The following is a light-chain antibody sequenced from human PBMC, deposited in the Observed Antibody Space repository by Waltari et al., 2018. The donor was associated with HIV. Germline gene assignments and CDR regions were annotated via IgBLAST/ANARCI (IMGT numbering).Light chain of an antibody. CDR3: SSYTSSSALDVV. CDR1: SSDAGGYDC. CDR2: DVS. V-gene: IGLV2-14*03. J-gene: IGLJ2*01. Sequence: QSALTQPASVSGSPVQSITISCTGTSSDAGGYDCVSWYQQHPGKAPKLMIFDVSNRPSGVSNRFSGSKSGNTASLTISGLQAEDEADYYCSSYTSSSALDVVFGGGTKLTVL.